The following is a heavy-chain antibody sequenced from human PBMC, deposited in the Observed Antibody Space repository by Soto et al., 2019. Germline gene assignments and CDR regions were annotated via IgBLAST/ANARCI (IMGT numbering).Heavy chain of an antibody. D-gene: IGHD2-21*01. J-gene: IGHJ3*02. V-gene: IGHV4-39*01. CDR2: IYYSGST. CDR1: GGSISSSSYY. Sequence: PLETLSLTCTVSGGSISSSSYYWGWIRQPPGKGLEWIGSIYYSGSTYYNPSLKSRVTISVDTSKNQFSLKLSSVTAADTAVYYCARLGPIGLYFPDAFDIWGQGTMVTVSS. CDR3: ARLGPIGLYFPDAFDI.